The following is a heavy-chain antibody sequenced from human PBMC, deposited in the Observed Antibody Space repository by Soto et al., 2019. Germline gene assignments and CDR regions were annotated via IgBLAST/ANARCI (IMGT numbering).Heavy chain of an antibody. Sequence: QAQLVQSGAEVKKPGASVKVSCKASGYTFTSYDINWVRQATGQGLEWMGWMNPNSGNTGYAQKFQGRVTMTRNTSISTAYMELSSLRSEDTAVYYCARRAVVRGSYYFDYWGQGTLVTVSS. CDR3: ARRAVVRGSYYFDY. CDR1: GYTFTSYD. V-gene: IGHV1-8*01. CDR2: MNPNSGNT. J-gene: IGHJ4*02. D-gene: IGHD2-15*01.